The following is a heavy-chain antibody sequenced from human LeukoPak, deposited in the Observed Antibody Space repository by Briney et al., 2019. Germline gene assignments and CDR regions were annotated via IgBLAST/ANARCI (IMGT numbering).Heavy chain of an antibody. J-gene: IGHJ5*02. CDR2: IYYSGST. CDR3: GRDPYDLGWFDP. D-gene: IGHD3-3*01. CDR1: GGSISSYY. Sequence: SETLSLTCTVSGGSISSYYWSWIRQPPGKGLEWIGYIYYSGSTNYNPSLKSRVTISVDTSKNQFSLKLSSVTAADTAVYYCGRDPYDLGWFDPWGQGTLVTVSS. V-gene: IGHV4-59*01.